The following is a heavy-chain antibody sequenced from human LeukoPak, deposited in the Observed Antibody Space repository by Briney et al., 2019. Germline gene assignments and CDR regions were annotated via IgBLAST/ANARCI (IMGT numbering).Heavy chain of an antibody. D-gene: IGHD3-3*01. V-gene: IGHV3-23*01. J-gene: IGHJ4*02. CDR1: GFTFSSYA. Sequence: SGGSLRLSCAASGFTFSSYAMTWVRQAPGKGLEWVSAIGGSGGSIYYADSVKGRFTISRDNSKNTLYLQMNSLRAEDTAVYYCARGAEMEWLLFGYWGQGTLVTVSS. CDR3: ARGAEMEWLLFGY. CDR2: IGGSGGSI.